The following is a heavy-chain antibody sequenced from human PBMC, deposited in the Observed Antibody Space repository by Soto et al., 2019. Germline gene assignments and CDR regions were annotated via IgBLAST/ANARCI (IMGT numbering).Heavy chain of an antibody. D-gene: IGHD3-16*01. V-gene: IGHV1-8*01. J-gene: IGHJ5*02. CDR3: ARMATFGSLNWFDP. Sequence: ASVKVSCKASGYSIPNNDVTWVRQAPGQGLEWMGWMNPGSGDTGYAQKFQGRVTMTRDISIATAYMELSSLRSDDTAIYYCARMATFGSLNWFDPWGQGTLVTVSS. CDR1: GYSIPNND. CDR2: MNPGSGDT.